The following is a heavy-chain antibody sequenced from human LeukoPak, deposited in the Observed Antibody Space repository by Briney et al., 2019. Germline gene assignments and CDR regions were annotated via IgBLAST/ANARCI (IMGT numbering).Heavy chain of an antibody. CDR2: IYSGGST. J-gene: IGHJ6*02. Sequence: PGGSLRLSCAASGFTFSSYAMRWVRQAPGKGLEWVSVIYSGGSTYYADSVKGRFTISRDNSKNTLYLQMNSLRAEDTAVYYCARDRLYPRPPFGDYYYGMDVWGQGTTVTVSS. CDR1: GFTFSSYA. D-gene: IGHD3-16*01. CDR3: ARDRLYPRPPFGDYYYGMDV. V-gene: IGHV3-53*01.